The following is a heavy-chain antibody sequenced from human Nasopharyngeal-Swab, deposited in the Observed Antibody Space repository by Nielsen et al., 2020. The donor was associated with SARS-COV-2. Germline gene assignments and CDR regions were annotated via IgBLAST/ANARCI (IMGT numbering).Heavy chain of an antibody. V-gene: IGHV3-23*01. D-gene: IGHD2-15*01. J-gene: IGHJ4*02. CDR3: AKPPRYCSGGSCYFFDY. Sequence: GGSLRLSCAASGFTFSSYAMSWVRQAPGKGLEWVSAISGSGGSTYYADSVKGRFTISRDNSKNTLYLQMNSLRAEDTAVYYCAKPPRYCSGGSCYFFDYWGQGTLVTVSS. CDR1: GFTFSSYA. CDR2: ISGSGGST.